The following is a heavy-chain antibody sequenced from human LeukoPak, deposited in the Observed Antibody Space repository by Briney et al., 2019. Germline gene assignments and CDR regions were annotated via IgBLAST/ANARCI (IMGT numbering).Heavy chain of an antibody. J-gene: IGHJ4*02. Sequence: GGSLRLSCAASGFTFSSYAMHWVRQAPGKGLEWVAVISYDGSNKYYADSVKGRFTISRDNSKNTLYLQMNSLRAEDTAVYYCCPIVATIKSLFDYWGQGTLVTVSS. CDR1: GFTFSSYA. D-gene: IGHD5-12*01. CDR3: CPIVATIKSLFDY. CDR2: ISYDGSNK. V-gene: IGHV3-30-3*01.